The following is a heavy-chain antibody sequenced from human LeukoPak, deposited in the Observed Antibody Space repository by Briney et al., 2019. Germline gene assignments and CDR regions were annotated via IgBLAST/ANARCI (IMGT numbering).Heavy chain of an antibody. CDR3: VRLERYRIDH. D-gene: IGHD3-3*01. Sequence: GESLQISCKGSGYSFNNYRISWVRQMPGKGLEWMGTIDPTDSYTKYSPSFQGHVTTSLDKSISTAYLQWSGLRASDTAMYYCVRLERYRIDHWGQGALVTVSS. V-gene: IGHV5-10-1*01. J-gene: IGHJ4*02. CDR1: GYSFNNYR. CDR2: IDPTDSYT.